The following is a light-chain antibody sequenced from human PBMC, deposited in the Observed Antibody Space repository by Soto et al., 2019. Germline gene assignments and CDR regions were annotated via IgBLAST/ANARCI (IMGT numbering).Light chain of an antibody. CDR3: QQYVSLIT. V-gene: IGKV3-20*01. CDR1: QSVSSSD. J-gene: IGKJ5*01. Sequence: TLSPGARSLIVEERATLSCRASQSVSSSDLAWYQQKPGQAPRLLIYGASSRATGIPDRFSGSGSGTDFTLTISRLEPEDFAVYYCQQYVSLITSCQ. CDR2: GAS.